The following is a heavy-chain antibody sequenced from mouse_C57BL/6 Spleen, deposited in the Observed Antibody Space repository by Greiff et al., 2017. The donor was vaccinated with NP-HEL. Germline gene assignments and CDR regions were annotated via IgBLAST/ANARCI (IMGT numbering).Heavy chain of an antibody. D-gene: IGHD2-4*01. Sequence: EVQVVESGPELVKPGASVKISCKASGYSFTGYYMNWVKQSPEKSLEWIGEINPSTGGTTYNQKFKAKATLTVDKSSSTAYMQLKSLTSEDSAVYYCARSDYGYAMDYWGQGTSVTVSS. J-gene: IGHJ4*01. CDR1: GYSFTGYY. V-gene: IGHV1-42*01. CDR2: INPSTGGT. CDR3: ARSDYGYAMDY.